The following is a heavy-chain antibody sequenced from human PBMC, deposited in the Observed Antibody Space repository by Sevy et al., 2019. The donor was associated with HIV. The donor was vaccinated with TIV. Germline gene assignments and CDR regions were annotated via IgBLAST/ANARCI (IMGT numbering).Heavy chain of an antibody. Sequence: ASVKVSCKASGYTFTSYGISWVRQAPGQGLEWMGWISAYNGNTNYAQKLQGRVTMTTDTSTSTAYMELRSLRSDYTAVYYCARLLYYYDSANAPYYYYGMDVWGQGTTVTVSS. D-gene: IGHD3-22*01. CDR3: ARLLYYYDSANAPYYYYGMDV. CDR1: GYTFTSYG. V-gene: IGHV1-18*01. CDR2: ISAYNGNT. J-gene: IGHJ6*02.